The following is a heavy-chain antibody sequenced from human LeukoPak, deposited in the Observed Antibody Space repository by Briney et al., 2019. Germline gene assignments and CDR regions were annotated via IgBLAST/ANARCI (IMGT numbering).Heavy chain of an antibody. J-gene: IGHJ5*02. Sequence: ASVKVSCKASGGTFSSYAISWVQQAPGQGLEWMGGIIPIFGTANYAQKFQGRVTITADKSTSTAYMELSSLRSEDTAVYYCARDIDYTVTTEELWFDPWGQGTLVTVSS. V-gene: IGHV1-69*06. CDR2: IIPIFGTA. CDR3: ARDIDYTVTTEELWFDP. D-gene: IGHD4-17*01. CDR1: GGTFSSYA.